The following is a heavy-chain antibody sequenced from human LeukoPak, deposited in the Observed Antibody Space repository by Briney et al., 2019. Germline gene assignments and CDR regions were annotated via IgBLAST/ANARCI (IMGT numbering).Heavy chain of an antibody. Sequence: SVNVSCKASGGTFSSYAISWVRQAPGQGLEWMGRIIPILGIANYAQKFQGRVTITADKSTSTAYMELSSLRSEDTAVYYCARGPPGTAVNWYFDLWGRGTLVTVSS. D-gene: IGHD4-23*01. CDR1: GGTFSSYA. CDR3: ARGPPGTAVNWYFDL. J-gene: IGHJ2*01. CDR2: IIPILGIA. V-gene: IGHV1-69*04.